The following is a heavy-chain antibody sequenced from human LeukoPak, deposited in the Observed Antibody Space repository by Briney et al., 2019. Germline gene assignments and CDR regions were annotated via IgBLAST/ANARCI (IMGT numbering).Heavy chain of an antibody. D-gene: IGHD5-12*01. J-gene: IGHJ4*02. CDR3: AKHRQKVATKGPFDY. V-gene: IGHV3-30*18. CDR2: ISYDGGNK. CDR1: GFTFSSYG. Sequence: GRSLRLSCAASGFTFSSYGMHWVRQAPGKGLEWVAVISYDGGNKYYADSVKGRFTISRDNSKNTLYLQMDSLRAEDTAVYYCAKHRQKVATKGPFDYWGQGTLVTVSS.